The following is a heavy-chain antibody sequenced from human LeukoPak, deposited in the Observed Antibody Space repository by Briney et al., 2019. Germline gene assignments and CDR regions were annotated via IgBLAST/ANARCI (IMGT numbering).Heavy chain of an antibody. V-gene: IGHV3-23*01. Sequence: GGSLRLSCAASGFTFTSFSMGWVRQTPGMGLEWVSAITDSGAFTDYADSVKGRFTISRDNSKNTLYLQMNSLRAEDTAVYYCAELGITMIGGVWGKGTTVTISS. D-gene: IGHD3-10*02. CDR2: ITDSGAFT. CDR1: GFTFTSFS. J-gene: IGHJ6*04. CDR3: AELGITMIGGV.